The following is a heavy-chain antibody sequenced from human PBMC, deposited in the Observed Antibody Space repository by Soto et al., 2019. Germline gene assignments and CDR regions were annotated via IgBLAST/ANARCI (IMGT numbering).Heavy chain of an antibody. CDR2: INSNGSST. Sequence: TGGTMRLSCAASGFTFSSYWMRWARQAPGRGLVWVSRINSNGSSTSYADSMKGRFTSSRDNAKNTLYLQMNSLRAEDTAVYYCARGTGYSGYDFFDYWGQGTLVTVSS. J-gene: IGHJ4*02. CDR1: GFTFSSYW. V-gene: IGHV3-74*01. CDR3: ARGTGYSGYDFFDY. D-gene: IGHD5-12*01.